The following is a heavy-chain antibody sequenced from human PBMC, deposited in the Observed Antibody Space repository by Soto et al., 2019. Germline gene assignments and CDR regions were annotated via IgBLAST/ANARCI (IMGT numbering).Heavy chain of an antibody. D-gene: IGHD3-10*01. CDR2: IRAYNGDT. J-gene: IGHJ6*02. CDR1: GYTFTAYD. CDR3: ARAGAAPYYYYGLDI. V-gene: IGHV1-18*01. Sequence: ASVKVSCKTSGYTFTAYDIYWGRQAPGQGLEWMGWIRAYNGDTNYAQKFQTRVTMTTDTSTDTAYMDLKSLTSDDTAIYYCARAGAAPYYYYGLDIWGQGTTVTVSS.